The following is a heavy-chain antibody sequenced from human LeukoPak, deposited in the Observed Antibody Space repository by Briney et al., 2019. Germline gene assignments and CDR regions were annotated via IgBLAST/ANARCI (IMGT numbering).Heavy chain of an antibody. CDR1: GFTFDDYG. CDR3: ARGTLKAAATDFDY. J-gene: IGHJ4*02. D-gene: IGHD6-13*01. CDR2: INWNGGST. Sequence: PGGSLRLSCAASGFTFDDYGMSWVRQAPGKGLEWVSGINWNGGSTGYADSVKGRFTISRDNAKNSLYLQMNSLRAEDTALYYCARGTLKAAATDFDYWGQGTLVTISS. V-gene: IGHV3-20*04.